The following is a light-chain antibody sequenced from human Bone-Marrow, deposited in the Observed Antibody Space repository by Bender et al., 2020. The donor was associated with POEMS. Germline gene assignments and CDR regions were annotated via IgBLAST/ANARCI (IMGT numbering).Light chain of an antibody. CDR1: NSDVGTYNL. CDR3: CSFAGSRV. Sequence: QSALTQPASVSGSPGQSITISCTGTNSDVGTYNLVSWHQHHPGKAPKLLIYDATERPSGVSNRFSGCKSGNTASLTISGLQAEDEADYYCCSFAGSRVFGGGTKLTVL. V-gene: IGLV2-23*01. CDR2: DAT. J-gene: IGLJ3*02.